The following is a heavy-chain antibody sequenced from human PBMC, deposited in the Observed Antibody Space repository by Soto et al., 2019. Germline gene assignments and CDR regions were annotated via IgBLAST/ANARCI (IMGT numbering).Heavy chain of an antibody. CDR3: ARSVYYSGSGSF. CDR2: IYHSGTT. J-gene: IGHJ4*02. CDR1: GASISNTDSF. D-gene: IGHD3-10*01. V-gene: IGHV4-39*02. Sequence: PSETLSLTCTVSGASISNTDSFWGWIRQPPGKGLEWIGYIYHSGTTYSNPSLKSRVTISVDTSKNHFSLKLSSLTAADTAVYYCARSVYYSGSGSFWGQGTLVTVSS.